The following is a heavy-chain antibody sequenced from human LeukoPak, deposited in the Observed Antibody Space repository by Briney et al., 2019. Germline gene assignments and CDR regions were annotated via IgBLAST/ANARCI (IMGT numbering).Heavy chain of an antibody. CDR1: GGSFSGYY. CDR2: INHSGST. V-gene: IGHV4-34*01. D-gene: IGHD2-2*01. CDR3: ARERRYCSSTSCYYYYGMDV. Sequence: SETLSLTCADYGGSFSGYYWSSIRQPPGKGLEWIGEINHSGSTNYNPSLKSRVTISVDTSKNQFSLKLSSVTAADTAVYYCARERRYCSSTSCYYYYGMDVWGQGTTVTVSS. J-gene: IGHJ6*02.